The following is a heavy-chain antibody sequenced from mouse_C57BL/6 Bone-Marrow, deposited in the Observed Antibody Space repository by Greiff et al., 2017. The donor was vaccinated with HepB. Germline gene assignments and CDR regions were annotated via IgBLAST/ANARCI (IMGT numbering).Heavy chain of an antibody. J-gene: IGHJ4*01. CDR2: IRSKSNNYAT. D-gene: IGHD1-1*01. CDR1: GFSFNTYA. V-gene: IGHV10-1*01. CDR3: VRSATVVAKGAMDY. Sequence: EVQGVESGGGLVQPKGSLKLSCAASGFSFNTYAMNWVRQAPGKGLEWVARIRSKSNNYATYYADSVKDRFTISRDDSESMLYLQMNNLKTEDTAMYYCVRSATVVAKGAMDYWGQGTSVTVSS.